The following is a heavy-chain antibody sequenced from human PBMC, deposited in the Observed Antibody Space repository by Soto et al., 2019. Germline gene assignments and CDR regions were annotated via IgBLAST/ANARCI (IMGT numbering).Heavy chain of an antibody. CDR1: GGSISSGYYY. CDR2: IYYSGNT. D-gene: IGHD3-22*01. CDR3: ARHDRIAKLQNGMGL. V-gene: IGHV4-30-4*01. Sequence: SETLSLTCSVSGGSISSGYYYWSWIRQPPGKGLEWIGNIYYSGNTYYNPSLKSRLIISIDTSKNQFSLKVGSVTAADTAVYYCARHDRIAKLQNGMGLWGQGTMVTVSS. J-gene: IGHJ6*02.